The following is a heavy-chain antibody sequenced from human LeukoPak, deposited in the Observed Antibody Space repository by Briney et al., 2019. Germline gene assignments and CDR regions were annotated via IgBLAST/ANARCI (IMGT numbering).Heavy chain of an antibody. J-gene: IGHJ4*02. V-gene: IGHV4-59*01. CDR2: IYYSGST. D-gene: IGHD6-19*01. Sequence: SETLSLTCTVSGGSISSYYWSWIRQPPGKGLEWIGYIYYSGSTNYNPSLKSRVTISVDTSKNQFSLKLSSVTAADTAVYYCAGVRSSGWYPFDYWGQGTLVTVSS. CDR3: AGVRSSGWYPFDY. CDR1: GGSISSYY.